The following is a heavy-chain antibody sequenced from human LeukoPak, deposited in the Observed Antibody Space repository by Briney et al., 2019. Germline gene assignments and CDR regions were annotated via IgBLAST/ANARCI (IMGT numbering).Heavy chain of an antibody. J-gene: IGHJ4*02. CDR1: GFSLSYYG. CDR2: ISSSSGTI. Sequence: GGSLRLSCAASGFSLSYYGMNWVRQAPGKGLEWVSSISSSSGTIHYADSVKGRLIISRDNAKNSLYLQMNSLTVEDTAVYYCARDKGDYWGQGTLVTVSP. CDR3: ARDKGDY. V-gene: IGHV3-48*01.